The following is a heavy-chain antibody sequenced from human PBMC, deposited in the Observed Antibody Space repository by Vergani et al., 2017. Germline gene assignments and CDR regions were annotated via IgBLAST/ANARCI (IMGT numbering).Heavy chain of an antibody. CDR2: IIPSFGTA. J-gene: IGHJ2*01. Sequence: QVQLVQSGAEVKKPGSSVKVSCKASGGTFSSYAISWVRQAPGQGLEWMGGIIPSFGTANYAQKFQGRVTITADESTSTAYMELSSLRSEDTAVYYCARERMRQLAPTWYFDLWGRGTLVTVSS. CDR3: ARERMRQLAPTWYFDL. D-gene: IGHD6-13*01. V-gene: IGHV1-69*01. CDR1: GGTFSSYA.